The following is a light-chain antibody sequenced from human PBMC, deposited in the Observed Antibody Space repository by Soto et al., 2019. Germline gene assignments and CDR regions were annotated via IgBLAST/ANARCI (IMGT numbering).Light chain of an antibody. CDR3: QQYNNWPLT. CDR2: GAS. V-gene: IGKV3-15*01. Sequence: EIVMTQSPATLSVSPGERATLSCRASQSVSRNLAWYQQKPGQAPRLLIYGASTRATGIPARFSGSGSGTEFTLTISSLQSEDFAVYYCQQYNNWPLTFGGGTNVEIK. CDR1: QSVSRN. J-gene: IGKJ4*01.